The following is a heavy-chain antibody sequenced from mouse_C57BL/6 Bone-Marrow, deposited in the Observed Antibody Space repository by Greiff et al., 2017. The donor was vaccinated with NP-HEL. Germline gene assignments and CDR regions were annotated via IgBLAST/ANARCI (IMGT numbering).Heavy chain of an antibody. V-gene: IGHV5-17*01. CDR2: ISSGSSTI. CDR1: GFTFSDYG. J-gene: IGHJ2*01. CDR3: ASRFYCLFDY. Sequence: EVQVVESGGGLVKPGGSLKLSCAASGFTFSDYGMHWVRQAPEKGLEWVAYISSGSSTIYYADTVKGRFTISRDNAKNTLFLQMTSLRSEDTAMYYCASRFYCLFDYWGQGTTLTVSS. D-gene: IGHD2-1*01.